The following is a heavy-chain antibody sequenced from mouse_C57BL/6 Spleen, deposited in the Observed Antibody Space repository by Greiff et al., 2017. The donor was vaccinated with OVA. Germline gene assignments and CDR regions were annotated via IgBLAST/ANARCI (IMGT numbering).Heavy chain of an antibody. V-gene: IGHV1-42*01. CDR3: ASPYGNYEYFDV. Sequence: EVKLVESGPELVKPGASVKISCKASGYSFTGYYMNWVKQSPEKSLEWIGEINPSTGGTTYNQKFKAKATLTVDKSSSTAYMQLKSLTSEDSAVYYCASPYGNYEYFDVWGTGTTVTVSS. CDR2: INPSTGGT. J-gene: IGHJ1*03. CDR1: GYSFTGYY. D-gene: IGHD2-1*01.